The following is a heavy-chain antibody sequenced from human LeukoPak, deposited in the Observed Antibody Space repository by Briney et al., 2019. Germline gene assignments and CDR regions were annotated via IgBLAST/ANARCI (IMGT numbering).Heavy chain of an antibody. D-gene: IGHD2/OR15-2a*01. CDR1: GFTFSKYW. J-gene: IGHJ4*02. CDR2: IKEDGSEK. Sequence: GGSLRLSCAASGFTFSKYWMSWVRQAPGKGLEWVANIKEDGSEKYYVDAVKGRFTISRDNAKNSLSLQMNSLRTEDTAVYYCSNHGNQNFVNWGQGALVTVSS. V-gene: IGHV3-7*01. CDR3: SNHGNQNFVN.